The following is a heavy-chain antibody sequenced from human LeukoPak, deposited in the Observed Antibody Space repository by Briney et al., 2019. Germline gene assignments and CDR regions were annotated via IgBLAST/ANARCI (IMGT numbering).Heavy chain of an antibody. CDR3: ARVYGPGVRYYYYYMDI. J-gene: IGHJ6*03. CDR1: GFTFRSYW. Sequence: HPGGSLRLSCAASGFTFRSYWMSCARQAPGKGLEWVANIKKDGSETHYVASVKGRFTISRDNALDSLYLQMDSLRAEDTAIYYCARVYGPGVRYYYYYMDIWGKGTKVTVSS. CDR2: IKKDGSET. D-gene: IGHD3-10*01. V-gene: IGHV3-7*01.